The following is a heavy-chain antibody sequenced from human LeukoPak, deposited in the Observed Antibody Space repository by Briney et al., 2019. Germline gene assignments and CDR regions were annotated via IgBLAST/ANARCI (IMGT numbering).Heavy chain of an antibody. CDR2: ISYDGSNK. J-gene: IGHJ4*02. V-gene: IGHV3-30*04. CDR3: ARGTYYYDSSGYPLDY. D-gene: IGHD3-22*01. CDR1: GFTFSSYA. Sequence: EGSLRLSCAASGFTFSSYAMHWVRQAPGKGLEWVAVISYDGSNKYYADSVKGRFTISRDNSKNTLYLQMNSLRAEDTAVYYCARGTYYYDSSGYPLDYWGQGTLVTVSS.